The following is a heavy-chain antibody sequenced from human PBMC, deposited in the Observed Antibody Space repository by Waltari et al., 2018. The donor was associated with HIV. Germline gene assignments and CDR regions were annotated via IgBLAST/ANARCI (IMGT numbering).Heavy chain of an antibody. CDR3: VREFRTDPGVYGGE. V-gene: IGHV1-2*02. CDR2: INPNSGGR. CDR1: GYKFGGQY. D-gene: IGHD5-12*01. J-gene: IGHJ4*02. Sequence: QVQLVQSGAEVKKPGASLMISCKASGYKFGGQYMHWVRQAPGKGPEWMGWINPNSGGRNYAEKFQGRVTMTSDTSTDTAYLGLNSLTSDDTAVYYCVREFRTDPGVYGGEWGPGTLVTVSS.